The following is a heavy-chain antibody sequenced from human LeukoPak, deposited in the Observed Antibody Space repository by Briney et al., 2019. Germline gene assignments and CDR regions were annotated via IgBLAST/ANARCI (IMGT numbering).Heavy chain of an antibody. CDR3: AELGITMIGGV. Sequence: GGSLRLSCAASGFTFSIYEMNWVRQAPGKGLEWVSSSSGSTIYYADSVKGRFTISRDNAKSSLYLQMNSLRAEDTAIYYCAELGITMIGGVWGKGTTVTISS. J-gene: IGHJ6*04. D-gene: IGHD3-10*02. CDR2: SSSGSTI. V-gene: IGHV3-48*03. CDR1: GFTFSIYE.